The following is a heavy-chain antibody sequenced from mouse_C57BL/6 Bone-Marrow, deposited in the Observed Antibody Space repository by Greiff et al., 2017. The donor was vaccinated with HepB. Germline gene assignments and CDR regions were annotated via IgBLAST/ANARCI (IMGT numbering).Heavy chain of an antibody. CDR1: GFTFSSYA. CDR2: ISSGGDYI. V-gene: IGHV5-9-1*02. J-gene: IGHJ1*03. CDR3: TRVFPPFITTVVATFHWYFDV. Sequence: EVKLVESGEGLVKPGGSLKLSCAASGFTFSSYAMSWVRQTPEKRLEWVAYISSGGDYIYYADTVKGRFTISRDNARNTLYLQRSSLKSEDTAMYYCTRVFPPFITTVVATFHWYFDVWGTGTTVTVSS. D-gene: IGHD1-1*01.